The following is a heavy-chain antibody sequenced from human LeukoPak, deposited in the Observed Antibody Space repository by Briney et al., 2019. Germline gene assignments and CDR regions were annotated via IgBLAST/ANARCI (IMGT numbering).Heavy chain of an antibody. CDR3: ARGHCGGDCYWWVNNWFDP. Sequence: SETLSLTCAVYGGSFSGYYWSWIRQPPGKGLEWIGEINHSGSTNYNPSLKSRVTISVDTSKNQFSLKLSSVTAADTAVYYCARGHCGGDCYWWVNNWFDPWGQGTLVTVSS. D-gene: IGHD2-21*02. V-gene: IGHV4-34*01. CDR2: INHSGST. J-gene: IGHJ5*02. CDR1: GGSFSGYY.